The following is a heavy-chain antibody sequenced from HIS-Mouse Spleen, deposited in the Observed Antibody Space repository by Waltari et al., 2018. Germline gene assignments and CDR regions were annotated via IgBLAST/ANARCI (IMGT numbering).Heavy chain of an antibody. J-gene: IGHJ2*01. CDR1: GGPISSSSYY. Sequence: QLQLQESGPGLVKPSATLSLTRTVSGGPISSSSYYWGWIRQPPGKGLEWIGSIYYSGSTYYNPSLKSRVTISVDTSKNQFSLKLSSVTAADTAVYYCAREIPYSSSWYDWYFDLWGRGTLVTVSS. CDR3: AREIPYSSSWYDWYFDL. D-gene: IGHD6-13*01. CDR2: IYYSGST. V-gene: IGHV4-39*07.